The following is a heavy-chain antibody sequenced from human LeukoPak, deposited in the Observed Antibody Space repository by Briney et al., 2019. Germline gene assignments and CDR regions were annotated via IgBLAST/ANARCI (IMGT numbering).Heavy chain of an antibody. CDR3: VRSITAASPGVDY. CDR1: GNTLSSFL. Sequence: GGVLENSCKGSGNTLSSFLGSWGRPMPGEGPEWVGIIYPGDSDTRYSPCFQGQVTIPADKSISTAYLQWSSLKASDTAMYYCVRSITAASPGVDYWGQGTLVTVSS. J-gene: IGHJ4*02. CDR2: IYPGDSDT. V-gene: IGHV5-51*01. D-gene: IGHD6-13*01.